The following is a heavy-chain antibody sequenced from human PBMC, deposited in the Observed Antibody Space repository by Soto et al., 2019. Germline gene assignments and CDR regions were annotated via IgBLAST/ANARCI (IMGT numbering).Heavy chain of an antibody. CDR2: ISGSGGST. Sequence: GSLRLSCAASGFTFSSYAMSWVRQAPGKGLEWVSAISGSGGSTYYADSVKGRFTISRDNSKNTLYLQMNSLRAEGTAVYYCAKSLLSDGSGSYYRVDYYYGMDVWGQGTTVTVSS. CDR3: AKSLLSDGSGSYYRVDYYYGMDV. V-gene: IGHV3-23*01. J-gene: IGHJ6*02. D-gene: IGHD3-10*01. CDR1: GFTFSSYA.